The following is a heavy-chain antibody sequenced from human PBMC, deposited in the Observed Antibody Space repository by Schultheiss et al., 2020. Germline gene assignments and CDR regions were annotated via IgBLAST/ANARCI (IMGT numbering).Heavy chain of an antibody. J-gene: IGHJ6*04. Sequence: SETLSLTCAVSGGSISSDYWSWIRQHPGKGLEWIGYIYYSGSTNYNPSLKSRVTISVDTANNQFSLKLTSVTAADTAVYFCALGSGYYRPRGMDVWGKGTTVTVSA. CDR3: ALGSGYYRPRGMDV. D-gene: IGHD3-3*01. CDR2: IYYSGST. V-gene: IGHV4-59*08. CDR1: GGSISSDY.